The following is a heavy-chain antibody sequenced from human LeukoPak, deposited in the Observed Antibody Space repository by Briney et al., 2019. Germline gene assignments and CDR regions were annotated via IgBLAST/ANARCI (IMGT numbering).Heavy chain of an antibody. CDR1: GYTLTELS. CDR3: ARDSESLVVPAEEAYYYGMDV. D-gene: IGHD2-2*01. Sequence: GASVKVSCKVSGYTLTELSMHWVRQAPGKGLEWMGGFDPEDGETIYAQKFQGRITMTEDTSTDTAYMELSSLRSEDTAVYYCARDSESLVVPAEEAYYYGMDVWGQGTTVTVSS. J-gene: IGHJ6*02. CDR2: FDPEDGET. V-gene: IGHV1-24*01.